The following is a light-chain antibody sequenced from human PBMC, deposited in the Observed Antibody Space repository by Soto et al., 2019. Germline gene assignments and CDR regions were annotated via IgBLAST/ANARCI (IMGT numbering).Light chain of an antibody. CDR1: KLGDKY. J-gene: IGLJ2*01. CDR2: QDS. Sequence: SYELTQPPSVSVSPGQTASITCSGDKLGDKYACWYQQKPGQSPVLVIYQDSKRPSGIPVRFSGSNSGNTATLTISGTQAMDEADYYCQAWDSSTVVFGVGTKLTVL. CDR3: QAWDSSTVV. V-gene: IGLV3-1*01.